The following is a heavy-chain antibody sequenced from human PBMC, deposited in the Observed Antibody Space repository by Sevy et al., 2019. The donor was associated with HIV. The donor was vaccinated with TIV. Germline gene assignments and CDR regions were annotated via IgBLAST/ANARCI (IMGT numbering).Heavy chain of an antibody. D-gene: IGHD6-13*01. V-gene: IGHV4-39*01. CDR2: IHYSGST. CDR3: ASGRGTNSRGPYSSSWYGY. CDR1: GGSISSSSYY. J-gene: IGHJ4*02. Sequence: SETLSLTCTVSGGSISSSSYYWGWIRQPPGKGLEWIGSIHYSGSTYYNPSLKSRVTISVDTSKNQFSLKLSSVTAADTAVYYCASGRGTNSRGPYSSSWYGYWGQGTLVTVSS.